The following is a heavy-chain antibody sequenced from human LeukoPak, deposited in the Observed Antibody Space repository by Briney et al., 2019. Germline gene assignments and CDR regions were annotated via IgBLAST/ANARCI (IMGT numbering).Heavy chain of an antibody. CDR3: AKPPRLYYESSGPSRYYFDY. CDR1: GFTFSSYA. D-gene: IGHD3-22*01. Sequence: PGGSLRLSCEASGFTFSSYAMSWVRQAPGKGLEWVWAISASGGSTYYADFVKGRFTIFRDNSKHTPHLQTKRPGAEGTAVYCWAKPPRLYYESSGPSRYYFDYWGQGPLVTVSS. J-gene: IGHJ4*02. V-gene: IGHV3-23*01. CDR2: ISASGGST.